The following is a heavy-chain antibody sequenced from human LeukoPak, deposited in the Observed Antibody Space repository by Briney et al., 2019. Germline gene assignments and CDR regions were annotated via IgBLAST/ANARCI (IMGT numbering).Heavy chain of an antibody. Sequence: GGSLRLSCAASGFTFSSYAMSWVRQAPGKGLEWVSAISGSGDQTYYADSVKGRFTISRDNSRNTLYLQMNSLRAEDTAVYYCAKDPSDLGGSGSNNYFDCWGQGTLVTVSS. CDR2: ISGSGDQT. CDR3: AKDPSDLGGSGSNNYFDC. CDR1: GFTFSSYA. V-gene: IGHV3-23*01. J-gene: IGHJ4*02. D-gene: IGHD3-10*01.